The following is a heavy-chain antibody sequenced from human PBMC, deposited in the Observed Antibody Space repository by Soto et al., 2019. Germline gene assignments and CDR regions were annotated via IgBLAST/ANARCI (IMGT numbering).Heavy chain of an antibody. Sequence: PGESLKISCKGPGYIFTKYWIGWVRQRPGKGLEWVGSIWPGDSNTIYTPSVGGRVTISADKSFNTVYLQMSSLRAADTAMYYCAKHGSIAARLNWFVPWGQGTLVTVSS. J-gene: IGHJ5*02. CDR1: GYIFTKYW. D-gene: IGHD6-6*01. V-gene: IGHV5-51*01. CDR2: IWPGDSNT. CDR3: AKHGSIAARLNWFVP.